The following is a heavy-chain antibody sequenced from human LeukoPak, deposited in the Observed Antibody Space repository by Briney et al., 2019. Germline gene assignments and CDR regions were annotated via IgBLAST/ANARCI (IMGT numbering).Heavy chain of an antibody. CDR2: ISGSSSST. J-gene: IGHJ4*02. V-gene: IGHV3-23*01. CDR3: AKDPYYDFWSAPPPDY. CDR1: GFTFRSFA. D-gene: IGHD3-3*01. Sequence: PGGSLRLSCAASGFTFRSFAMSWVRQAPGKGLEWVSAISGSSSSTYYADSVKGRFTISRDNSKNTLYLQMNSRRAEDTAVYYCAKDPYYDFWSAPPPDYWGQGTLVTVSS.